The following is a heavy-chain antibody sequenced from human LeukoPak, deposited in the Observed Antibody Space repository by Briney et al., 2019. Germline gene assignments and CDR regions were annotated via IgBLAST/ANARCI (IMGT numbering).Heavy chain of an antibody. CDR3: ARSGYCSGGSCSGYYYYGMDV. V-gene: IGHV4-34*01. CDR2: INHSGST. Sequence: SETLSLTCAVYGGSFSGYYWSWIRQPPGKGLEWIGEINHSGSTNYNPSLKSRVTISVDTSKNQFSLKLSSVTAADTAVYYCARSGYCSGGSCSGYYYYGMDVWGQGTTVTVSS. J-gene: IGHJ6*02. D-gene: IGHD2-15*01. CDR1: GGSFSGYY.